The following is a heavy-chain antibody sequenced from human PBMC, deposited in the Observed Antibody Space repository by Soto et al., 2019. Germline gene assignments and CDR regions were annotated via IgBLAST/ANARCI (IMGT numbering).Heavy chain of an antibody. D-gene: IGHD2-15*01. CDR1: GGSISSSNG. V-gene: IGHV4-4*02. J-gene: IGHJ6*02. CDR2: IYHSGST. CDR3: ARQYCSGGSCYWGGLGYGMDV. Sequence: TLSLTCAVSGGSISSSNGWSWVRQPAGKGLEWIGEIYHSGSTNYNPSLKSRVTISVDKSKNQFSLKLSSVTAADTAVYYCARQYCSGGSCYWGGLGYGMDVRGQGTTSTVSS.